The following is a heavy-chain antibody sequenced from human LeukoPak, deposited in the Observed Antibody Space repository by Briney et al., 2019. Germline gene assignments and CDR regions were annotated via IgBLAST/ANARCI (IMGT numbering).Heavy chain of an antibody. CDR3: AKAVRSMVTGGGYFDS. V-gene: IGHV3-74*01. J-gene: IGHJ4*02. CDR1: GFTFSNYW. CDR2: INSDGTVR. Sequence: GGSLRLSCAASGFTFSNYWMYWVRRVPGMGLVWVARINSDGTVRNYADSVQGRFTVSRDNAKSTLYLQMNSLRAEDTAVYYCAKAVRSMVTGGGYFDSWGQGTLVTVSS. D-gene: IGHD3-10*01.